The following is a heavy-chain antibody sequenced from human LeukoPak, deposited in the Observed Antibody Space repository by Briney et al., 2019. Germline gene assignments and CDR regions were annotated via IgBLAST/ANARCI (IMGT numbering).Heavy chain of an antibody. CDR1: GFTFSYYG. CDR2: ITSDGSDK. D-gene: IGHD1/OR15-1a*01. CDR3: AKLITTVGY. J-gene: IGHJ4*02. Sequence: GRSLRLSCAASGFTFSYYGMHWVRQAPGKGLEWVAVITSDGSDKYHSSSVKGRFTISRDNSRETLYLQMNSLRAEGTAIYYCAKLITTVGYWGQGTLGTVSS. V-gene: IGHV3-30*18.